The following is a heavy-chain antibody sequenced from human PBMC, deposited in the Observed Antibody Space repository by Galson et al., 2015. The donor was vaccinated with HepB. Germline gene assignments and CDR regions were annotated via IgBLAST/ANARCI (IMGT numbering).Heavy chain of an antibody. CDR1: GFTFSSYE. CDR3: ARAEGGDYYDSSGYYVGAFDI. CDR2: ISSSGSTI. J-gene: IGHJ3*02. V-gene: IGHV3-48*03. D-gene: IGHD3-22*01. Sequence: SLRLSCAASGFTFSSYEMNWVRQAPGKGLEWVSYISSSGSTIYYADSVKGRFTISRDNAKNSLYLQMNSLRAEDTAVYYCARAEGGDYYDSSGYYVGAFDIWGQGTMVTVSS.